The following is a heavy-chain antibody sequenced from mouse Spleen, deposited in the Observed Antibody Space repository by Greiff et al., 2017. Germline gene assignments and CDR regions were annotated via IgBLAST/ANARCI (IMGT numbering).Heavy chain of an antibody. CDR1: GFTFSSYG. CDR2: ISSGGSYT. J-gene: IGHJ2*01. Sequence: EVQLVESGGDLVKPGGSLKLSCAASGFTFSSYGMSWVRQTPDKRLEWVATISSGGSYTYYPDSVKGRFTISRDNAKNTLYLQMSSLKSEDTAMYYCARDDYDGFDYWGQGTTLTVSS. V-gene: IGHV5-6*01. CDR3: ARDDYDGFDY. D-gene: IGHD2-4*01.